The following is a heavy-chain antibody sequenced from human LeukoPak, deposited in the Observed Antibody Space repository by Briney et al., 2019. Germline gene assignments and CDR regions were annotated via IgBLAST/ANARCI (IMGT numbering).Heavy chain of an antibody. Sequence: ASVKVSCKASGYTFTDYYIHWVRLAPGQGLEWMGWINSKSGETKYARNLQGRVSLTRDSSINTASMELSGLRSDDTAVYFCARGIKFYDYWTYFDFWGQGTPVTVSS. CDR2: INSKSGET. CDR3: ARGIKFYDYWTYFDF. V-gene: IGHV1-2*02. D-gene: IGHD3-3*01. J-gene: IGHJ4*02. CDR1: GYTFTDYY.